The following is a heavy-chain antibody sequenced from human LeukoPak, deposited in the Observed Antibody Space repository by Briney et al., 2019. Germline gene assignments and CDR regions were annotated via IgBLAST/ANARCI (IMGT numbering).Heavy chain of an antibody. Sequence: GGSLRLSCAASGFTFSSYWMSWVRQAPGKGLEWVANIKQDGSEKYYVDSVKGRFTISRENAKNPLYLQMNTLRPKDTAGYYCARERQNKDFWSGGDYWGQGTLVTVSS. V-gene: IGHV3-7*03. J-gene: IGHJ4*02. CDR1: GFTFSSYW. CDR2: IKQDGSEK. CDR3: ARERQNKDFWSGGDY. D-gene: IGHD3-3*01.